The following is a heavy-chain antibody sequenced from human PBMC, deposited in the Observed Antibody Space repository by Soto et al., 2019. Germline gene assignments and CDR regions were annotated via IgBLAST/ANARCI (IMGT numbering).Heavy chain of an antibody. D-gene: IGHD2-21*01. CDR2: VYSSGTT. Sequence: PSETRSLICTVSGGSINSYLWSWIRQPAGKGLEWIGRVYSSGTTDYNPSLNSRATMSVETSKNQFSLKLSSVTAADTAVYYCARDIASYAYGEGYWGQGIQVTVSS. CDR3: ARDIASYAYGEGY. CDR1: GGSINSYL. V-gene: IGHV4-4*07. J-gene: IGHJ4*02.